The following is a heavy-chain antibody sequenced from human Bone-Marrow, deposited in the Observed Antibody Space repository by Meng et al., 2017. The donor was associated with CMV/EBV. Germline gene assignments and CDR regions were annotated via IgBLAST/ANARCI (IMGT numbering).Heavy chain of an antibody. CDR2: IIPILGIA. J-gene: IGHJ3*02. D-gene: IGHD1-26*01. V-gene: IGHV1-69*10. CDR3: ASPTRYSGSESAFDI. CDR1: GGTFSSYA. Sequence: SVKVSCKASGGTFSSYAISWVRQAPGQGLEWMGGIIPILGIANYAQKFQGRVTITADKSTSTAYMELSSLRSEDTAVYYCASPTRYSGSESAFDIWGQGTMVTVSS.